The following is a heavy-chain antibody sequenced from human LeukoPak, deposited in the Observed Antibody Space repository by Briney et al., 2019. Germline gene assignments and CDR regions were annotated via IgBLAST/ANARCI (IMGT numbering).Heavy chain of an antibody. CDR3: ATFALGATTWAFDI. D-gene: IGHD1-26*01. Sequence: ASVKLSCKASGYTCTSCGINWVRHATGQGLGWMGWMNPNSGNTGYAQKFQGRVTMTEDTSTDTAYMELSSLRSEDTAVYYCATFALGATTWAFDIWGQGTMVTVSS. CDR1: GYTCTSCG. J-gene: IGHJ3*02. V-gene: IGHV1-8*02. CDR2: MNPNSGNT.